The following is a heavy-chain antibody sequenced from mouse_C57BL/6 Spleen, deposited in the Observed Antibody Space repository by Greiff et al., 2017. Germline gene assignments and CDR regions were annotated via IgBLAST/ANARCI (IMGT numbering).Heavy chain of an antibody. D-gene: IGHD1-1*01. CDR2: INPSSGYT. V-gene: IGHV1-7*01. J-gene: IGHJ2*01. CDR1: GYTFTSYW. Sequence: QVQLQQSGAELAKPGASVKLSCKASGYTFTSYWMHWVKQRPGQGLEWIGYINPSSGYTKYNQKFKDKATLTADKSPSTAYMQLSSLTDEDSAVYYCARRGDDYGSSYGLCFDYWGQGTTLTVSS. CDR3: ARRGDDYGSSYGLCFDY.